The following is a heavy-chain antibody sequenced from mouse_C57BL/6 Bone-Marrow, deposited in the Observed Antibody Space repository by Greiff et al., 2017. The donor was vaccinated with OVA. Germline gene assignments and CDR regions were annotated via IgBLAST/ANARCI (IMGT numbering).Heavy chain of an antibody. CDR2: ISDGGSYT. D-gene: IGHD2-3*01. J-gene: IGHJ1*03. Sequence: VQLKESGGGLVKPGGSLKLSCAASGFTFSSYAMSWVRQTPEKRLEWVATISDGGSYTYYPDNVKGRFTISRDNAKNNLYLQMSHLKSEDTAMYYCARGDGYLWYFDVWGTGTTVTVSS. CDR1: GFTFSSYA. V-gene: IGHV5-4*01. CDR3: ARGDGYLWYFDV.